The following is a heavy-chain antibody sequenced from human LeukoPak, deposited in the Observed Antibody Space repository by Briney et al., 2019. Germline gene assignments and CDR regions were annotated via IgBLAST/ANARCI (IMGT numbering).Heavy chain of an antibody. CDR1: GFTFSNYA. V-gene: IGHV3-30*04. CDR3: VREGGVQPFS. Sequence: PGRSLRLSCAASGFTFSNYAMHWVRQAPGKGLEWVAVISHDKIKEFYADSVRGRFTISRDNSKNTLYLQLNSLRLDDTAVYYCVREGGVQPFSWGQGTLVTVSS. D-gene: IGHD2-8*01. J-gene: IGHJ5*02. CDR2: ISHDKIKE.